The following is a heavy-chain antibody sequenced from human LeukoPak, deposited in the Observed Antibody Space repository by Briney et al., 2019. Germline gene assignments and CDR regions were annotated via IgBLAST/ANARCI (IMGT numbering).Heavy chain of an antibody. CDR1: GYTFTGYY. CDR2: IIPIFGTA. J-gene: IGHJ4*02. D-gene: IGHD6-25*01. V-gene: IGHV1-69*13. CDR3: ARERQRRFDY. Sequence: ASVKVSCKASGYTFTGYYMHWVRQAPGQGLEWMGGIIPIFGTANYAQKFQGRVTITADESTSTAYMELSSLRSEDTAVYYCARERQRRFDYWGQGTLVTVSS.